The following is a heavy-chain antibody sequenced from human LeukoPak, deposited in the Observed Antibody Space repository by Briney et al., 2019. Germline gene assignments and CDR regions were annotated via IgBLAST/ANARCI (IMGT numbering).Heavy chain of an antibody. J-gene: IGHJ4*02. V-gene: IGHV1-69*13. D-gene: IGHD1-26*01. CDR1: GGTFSSYA. CDR3: ARFRLGSIVGAIGGYFDY. Sequence: SVKVSCTASGGTFSSYAISWVRQAPGQGLEWMGGIIPIFGTANYAQKFQGRVTITADESTSTAYMELSSLRSEDTAVYYCARFRLGSIVGAIGGYFDYWGQGTLVTVSS. CDR2: IIPIFGTA.